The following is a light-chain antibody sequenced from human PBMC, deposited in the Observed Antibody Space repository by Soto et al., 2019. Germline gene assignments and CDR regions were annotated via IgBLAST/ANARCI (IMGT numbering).Light chain of an antibody. CDR1: QSISSW. V-gene: IGKV1-5*03. CDR3: QQYNSYSRT. CDR2: KAS. J-gene: IGKJ1*01. Sequence: DIQMTQSPSTLSASVGDRVTITCRASQSISSWLAWYQQKPGKAPKLLIYKASSLESGVPSRFSGSGSGTEFKLTIISLQTDDFATYYCQQYNSYSRTFGQGTKMEIK.